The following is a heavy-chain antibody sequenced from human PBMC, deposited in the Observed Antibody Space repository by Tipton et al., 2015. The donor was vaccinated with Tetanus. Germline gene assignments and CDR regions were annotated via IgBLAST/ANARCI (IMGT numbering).Heavy chain of an antibody. CDR3: ARAANNSRRRGYDV. Sequence: TLSLTCSVSGGSVNSGTYYWSWIRQPPGKGLEWLGDIYYGGATQYNPSLESRVTISMDTSKNQVSLRLTSVTAADTAIYYCARAANNSRRRGYDVWGQGTKVIVSS. CDR2: IYYGGAT. V-gene: IGHV4-61*01. J-gene: IGHJ3*01. D-gene: IGHD2/OR15-2a*01. CDR1: GGSVNSGTYY.